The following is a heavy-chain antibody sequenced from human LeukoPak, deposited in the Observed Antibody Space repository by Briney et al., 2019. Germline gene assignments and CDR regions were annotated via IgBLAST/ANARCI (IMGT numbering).Heavy chain of an antibody. CDR2: ISYDGSNE. Sequence: GGSLRLSCAASGFTFSSYGMHWVRQAPGKGLEWVAVISYDGSNEYYADSVKGRFTTSRDNSKNTLYLQMNSLRAEDTAVYYCAKDSSDILTGYYYETVSYFDYWGQGTLVTVSS. CDR3: AKDSSDILTGYYYETVSYFDY. V-gene: IGHV3-30*18. CDR1: GFTFSSYG. J-gene: IGHJ4*02. D-gene: IGHD3-9*01.